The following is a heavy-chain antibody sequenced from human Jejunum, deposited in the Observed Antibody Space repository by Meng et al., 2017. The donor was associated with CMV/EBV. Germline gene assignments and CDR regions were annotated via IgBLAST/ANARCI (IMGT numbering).Heavy chain of an antibody. V-gene: IGHV3-7*01. CDR1: GFTFRDYW. CDR2: INKDESEK. CDR3: VRDCRREHLFDY. J-gene: IGHJ4*02. Sequence: ASGFTFRDYWMTWVRQAPGKGLEWVANINKDESEKNYVGSVKGRFTISRDNAKNSLYLQMNSLRAEDTAVYYCVRDCRREHLFDYWGQGTLVTVSS. D-gene: IGHD1-26*01.